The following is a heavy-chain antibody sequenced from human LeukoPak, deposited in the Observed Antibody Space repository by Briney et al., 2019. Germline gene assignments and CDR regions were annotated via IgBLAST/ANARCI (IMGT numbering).Heavy chain of an antibody. CDR3: ARGSGGAEFDY. Sequence: GGSLRLSCAASGFTFSSYSMNWVRQAPGKGLEWVSSISSSSSYIYYADSVKGRFTISRDNAKNSLYLQMNSLRAEDTAVYHCARGSGGAEFDYWGQGTLVTVSS. CDR1: GFTFSSYS. D-gene: IGHD6-19*01. V-gene: IGHV3-21*01. CDR2: ISSSSSYI. J-gene: IGHJ4*02.